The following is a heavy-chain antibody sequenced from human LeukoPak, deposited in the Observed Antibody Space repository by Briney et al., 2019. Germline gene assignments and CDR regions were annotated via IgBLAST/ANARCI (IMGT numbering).Heavy chain of an antibody. CDR2: TNSNGAVI. D-gene: IGHD4-17*01. Sequence: GGSLRLSCAASGFSFNDYGINWVRRAPGKGLEWLSHTNSNGAVISYADSVKGRFTVSRDTAKSSLYLRMNGLRVEDTAIYFCARDPDGDYDFDYWGQGTLVTVSS. CDR1: GFSFNDYG. J-gene: IGHJ4*02. CDR3: ARDPDGDYDFDY. V-gene: IGHV3-48*01.